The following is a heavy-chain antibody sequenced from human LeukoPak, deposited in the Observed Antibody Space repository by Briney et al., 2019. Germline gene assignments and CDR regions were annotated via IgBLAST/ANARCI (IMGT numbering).Heavy chain of an antibody. CDR3: ARDPHRQYYYGSGSYSRLDY. J-gene: IGHJ4*02. V-gene: IGHV1-18*01. CDR1: GYTFTSYG. CDR2: ISAYNGNT. D-gene: IGHD3-10*01. Sequence: ASVKVSCKASGYTFTSYGISWVRQAPGQGLEWMGWISAYNGNTNYAQKLQGRVTMTTDTSTSTAYMELRSLRSDDTAVYYCARDPHRQYYYGSGSYSRLDYWGQGTLVTVSS.